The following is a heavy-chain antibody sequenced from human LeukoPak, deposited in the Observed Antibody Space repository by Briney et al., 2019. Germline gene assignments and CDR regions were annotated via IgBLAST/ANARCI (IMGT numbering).Heavy chain of an antibody. CDR1: GYTFTGYY. J-gene: IGHJ6*03. V-gene: IGHV1-2*02. CDR3: ARIPYKEDWLPYAPDYYYYYYMDV. CDR2: INPNSGGT. D-gene: IGHD3/OR15-3a*01. Sequence: ASVTVSYKASGYTFTGYYIHWVRQAPGQGLEWMGWINPNSGGTNYAQKFQGRVTITRDTSISTAYMELSRLRSDDTAVYYCARIPYKEDWLPYAPDYYYYYYMDVWGKGTTVTVAS.